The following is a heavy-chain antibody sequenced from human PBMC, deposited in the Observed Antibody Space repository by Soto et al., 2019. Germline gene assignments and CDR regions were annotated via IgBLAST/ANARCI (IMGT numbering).Heavy chain of an antibody. Sequence: ETLSPTCAVYGASLADKYCNWLRQPPGNGLEWIGEINHSGNPNYNPSLRRRVTISIDTAKNQLSLNLRSVSAADTAVYYCARGRGGFDAWGQGTPVTVSS. V-gene: IGHV4-34*01. J-gene: IGHJ5*02. CDR1: GASLADKY. CDR3: ARGRGGFDA. CDR2: INHSGNP.